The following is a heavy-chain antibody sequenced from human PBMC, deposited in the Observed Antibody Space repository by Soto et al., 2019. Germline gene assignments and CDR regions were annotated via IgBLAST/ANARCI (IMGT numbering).Heavy chain of an antibody. J-gene: IGHJ5*02. CDR2: ISYDGSNK. CDR1: GFTFSSYG. CDR3: AKDGGDIVVVVAATPVHWFDP. V-gene: IGHV3-30*18. Sequence: QVQLVESGGGVVQPGRSLRLSCAASGFTFSSYGMHWVRQAPGKGLEWVAVISYDGSNKYYADSVKGRFTISRDNSKNTLYLQMNSLRAEDTAVYYCAKDGGDIVVVVAATPVHWFDPWGQGALVTVSS. D-gene: IGHD2-15*01.